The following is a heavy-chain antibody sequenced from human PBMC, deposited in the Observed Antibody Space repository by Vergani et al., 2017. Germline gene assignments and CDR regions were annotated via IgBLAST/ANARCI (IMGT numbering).Heavy chain of an antibody. CDR2: IYSGDST. CDR1: GFTVNSNY. CDR3: ARAEQYSSPAFDI. D-gene: IGHD6-6*01. J-gene: IGHJ3*02. Sequence: EVQLVESGGGLVQPGGSLRLSCVASGFTVNSNYMNWVRQAPGKGLEWVSVIYSGDSTYYAGSVQGRFTISRDNAKNSLYLQMNSLRAEDTAVYYCARAEQYSSPAFDIWGQGTMVTVSS. V-gene: IGHV3-66*01.